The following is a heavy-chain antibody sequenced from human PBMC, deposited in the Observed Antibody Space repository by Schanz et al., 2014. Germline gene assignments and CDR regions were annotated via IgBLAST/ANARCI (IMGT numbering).Heavy chain of an antibody. V-gene: IGHV1-69*02. Sequence: QVQLVQSGAEVKKPGSSMKVSCKASGGTFSTYPINWLRQVPGQGLEWLGRIMPLRGIGNNAWKFQDRLTITADKSMNITYMELSSLGTEDTAVYYCTRLRRADPNGFDVWGQGTTVTGS. J-gene: IGHJ6*02. D-gene: IGHD6-19*01. CDR2: IMPLRGIG. CDR3: TRLRRADPNGFDV. CDR1: GGTFSTYP.